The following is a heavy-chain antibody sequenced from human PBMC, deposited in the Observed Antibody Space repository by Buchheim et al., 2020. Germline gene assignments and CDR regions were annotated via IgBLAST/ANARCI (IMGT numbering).Heavy chain of an antibody. J-gene: IGHJ4*02. CDR2: ISFDGDNR. CDR1: GFDFSTYD. CDR3: ASPAGYAYGDSSLDS. D-gene: IGHD4-17*01. Sequence: QAQLVESGGGVVQPGRSLRLSCVASGFDFSTYDVHWFRQVQGKGLGWVAVISFDGDNRNYADSVKGRFTISRDNSKNTLFLELNSLRAEDTAVYYCASPAGYAYGDSSLDSWGQGTL. V-gene: IGHV3-30*03.